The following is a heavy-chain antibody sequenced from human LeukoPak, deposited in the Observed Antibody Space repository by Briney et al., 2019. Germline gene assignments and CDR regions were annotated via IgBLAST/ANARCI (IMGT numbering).Heavy chain of an antibody. CDR3: ARGYSSADY. CDR2: IYRGGST. CDR1: GLNVSTNN. D-gene: IGHD5-18*01. V-gene: IGHV3-53*01. J-gene: IGHJ4*02. Sequence: GGSLRLSCAASGLNVSTNNMNWVRQAPGKGLEWVSVIYRGGSTLNANPVKGRFTISRDSSRNTLFLQMNSLRAEDTAVYYCARGYSSADYWGQGTLVTVSS.